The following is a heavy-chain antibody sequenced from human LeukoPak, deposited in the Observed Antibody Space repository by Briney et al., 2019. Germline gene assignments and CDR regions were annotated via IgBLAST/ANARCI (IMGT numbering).Heavy chain of an antibody. V-gene: IGHV1-2*02. Sequence: GASVKVSCKASGYTFTGYYMHWVRQAPGQGLEWMGWINPNSGGTNYAQKFQGRVTMTRDTSISTAYMELSRLRSDDTAVYYCAREVTMIDNPGYNWFDPWGQGTLVTVSS. CDR3: AREVTMIDNPGYNWFDP. J-gene: IGHJ5*02. CDR2: INPNSGGT. D-gene: IGHD3-22*01. CDR1: GYTFTGYY.